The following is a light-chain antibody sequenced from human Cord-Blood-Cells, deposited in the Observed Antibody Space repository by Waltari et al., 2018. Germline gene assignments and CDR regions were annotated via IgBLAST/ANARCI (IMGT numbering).Light chain of an antibody. CDR1: SSDVGSYNL. CDR3: CSYAGSSTWV. V-gene: IGLV2-23*01. J-gene: IGLJ3*02. CDR2: EGS. Sequence: QSALTQPASVSGSPGQSITISCTGTSSDVGSYNLVSWYQQHHGKAPKLMIYEGSKRPSGVSNRFSGSKSGNTASLTRSGLQAEDEADYYCCSYAGSSTWVFGGGTKLTVL.